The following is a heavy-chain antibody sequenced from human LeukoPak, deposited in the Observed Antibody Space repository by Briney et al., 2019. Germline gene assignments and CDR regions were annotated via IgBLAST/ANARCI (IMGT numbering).Heavy chain of an antibody. CDR1: GFTFSSYS. D-gene: IGHD3-10*01. V-gene: IGHV3-21*01. CDR3: AKEFPAPTYGMDV. J-gene: IGHJ6*02. CDR2: ISSSSSYI. Sequence: GGSLTLSCAASGFTFSSYSMNWVRQAPGKGLEWVSSISSSSSYIYYADSVKGRFTISRDNAKNSLYLQMDSLTAEDTAVYYCAKEFPAPTYGMDVWGQGTTVTVSS.